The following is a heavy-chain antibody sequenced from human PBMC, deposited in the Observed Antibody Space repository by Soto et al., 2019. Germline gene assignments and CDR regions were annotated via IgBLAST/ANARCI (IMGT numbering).Heavy chain of an antibody. CDR2: MNPNSGNT. J-gene: IGHJ6*02. CDR3: AREVVTEDYYYYGMDD. Sequence: ASVKVSCKASGYTFTSYDINWVRQATGQGLEWMGWMNPNSGNTGYAQKFQGRVTMTRNTSISTAYMELSSLRSEDTAVYYCAREVVTEDYYYYGMDDWGQGTTVTVSS. CDR1: GYTFTSYD. V-gene: IGHV1-8*01. D-gene: IGHD3-22*01.